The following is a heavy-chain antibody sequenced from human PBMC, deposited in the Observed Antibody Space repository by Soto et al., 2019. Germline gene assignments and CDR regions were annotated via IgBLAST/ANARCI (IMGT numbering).Heavy chain of an antibody. CDR1: GFTFSSYW. D-gene: IGHD3-10*01. CDR2: INSDGSST. CDR3: ARVARGSRSRDAFDI. J-gene: IGHJ3*02. V-gene: IGHV3-74*01. Sequence: GGSLRLSCAASGFTFSSYWIHWVRQAPGKGLVWVSRINSDGSSTSYADSVKGRFTISRDNAKNTLYLQMNSLRAEDTAVYYCARVARGSRSRDAFDIWGQGTMVTVSS.